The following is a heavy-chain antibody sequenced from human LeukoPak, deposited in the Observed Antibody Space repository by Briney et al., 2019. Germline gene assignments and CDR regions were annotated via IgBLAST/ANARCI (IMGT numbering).Heavy chain of an antibody. V-gene: IGHV4-31*03. J-gene: IGHJ5*02. D-gene: IGHD3-22*01. CDR1: GGSISSGGYY. CDR3: ARAHLGYYYT. Sequence: SETLSLTCTVSGGSISSGGYYWSWIRQHPGKGLEWIGYIYYSGSTHYNPSLKSRVTISIETSKNQFSLKLSSVPAADTAVYYCARAHLGYYYTWGQGTLVTVSS. CDR2: IYYSGST.